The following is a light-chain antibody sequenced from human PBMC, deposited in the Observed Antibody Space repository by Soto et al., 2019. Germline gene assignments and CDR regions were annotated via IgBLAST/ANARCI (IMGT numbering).Light chain of an antibody. V-gene: IGKV3-20*01. CDR1: QSVSSY. CDR3: QQYGDSPRT. J-gene: IGKJ1*01. Sequence: EVVLTQSPATLSLSPGERDTLSFSDSQSVSSYLAWYQQKPGQAPKFLIYAASNRATGIPDRFSASGAGTDFTLTISRLEPEDFGLYYCQQYGDSPRTFGQGTKVDIK. CDR2: AAS.